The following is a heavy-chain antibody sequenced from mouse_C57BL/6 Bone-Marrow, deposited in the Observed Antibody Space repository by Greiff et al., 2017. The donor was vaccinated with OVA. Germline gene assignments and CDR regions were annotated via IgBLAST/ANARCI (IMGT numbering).Heavy chain of an antibody. CDR2: INPNDGTT. CDR3: GGGYGNYVSCFAY. CDR1: GYSFTDYY. V-gene: IGHV1-39*01. Sequence: VQLQQSGPELVKPGASVKISCKASGYSFTDYYMNWVKQSNGQSLEWIGVINPNDGTTSYNQKFKGKATLTVDQSSSTAYLQLSSLTSEDSAVYYCGGGYGNYVSCFAYWGQGTLVTVS. J-gene: IGHJ3*01. D-gene: IGHD2-10*02.